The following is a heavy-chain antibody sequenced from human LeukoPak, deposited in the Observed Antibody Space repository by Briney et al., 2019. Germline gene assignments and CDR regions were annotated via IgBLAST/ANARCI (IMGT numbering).Heavy chain of an antibody. D-gene: IGHD5-24*01. J-gene: IGHJ3*02. CDR2: IYYSGST. CDR3: ARGFGDGYNYKGAFDI. Sequence: PSETLSPTCTVSGCSISSGGYYWRWLRQHPGKGLEWIGYIYYSGSTYYNPSLKSRVNISVDTSKNQFSLKLSSVTAADTAVYYCARGFGDGYNYKGAFDIWGQGTMVTVSS. V-gene: IGHV4-31*03. CDR1: GCSISSGGYY.